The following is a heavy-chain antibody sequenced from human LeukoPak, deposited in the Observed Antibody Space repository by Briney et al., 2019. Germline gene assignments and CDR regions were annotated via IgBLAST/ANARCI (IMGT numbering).Heavy chain of an antibody. V-gene: IGHV3-74*01. CDR3: AREWKKTGAFDH. J-gene: IGHJ4*02. CDR1: GFTFSSYW. CDR2: INTDGSST. Sequence: GGSLRLSCAASGFTFSSYWMHWVRQVPGKGLVWVSRINTDGSSTTYADSVKGRFTISRDNTENTLYLQMSGLRAEGTAVYYCAREWKKTGAFDHWGQGTLVTVSS. D-gene: IGHD1-1*01.